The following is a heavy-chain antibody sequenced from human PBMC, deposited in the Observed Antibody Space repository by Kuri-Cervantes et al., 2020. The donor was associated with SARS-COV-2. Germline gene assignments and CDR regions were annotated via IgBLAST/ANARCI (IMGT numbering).Heavy chain of an antibody. D-gene: IGHD1-26*01. Sequence: GESLKISCAASGFTFSSYGMHWVRQAPGKGLEWVAVIWYDGSNKYYADSVKGRFTISRDNSKNTLYLQMNSLRAEDTAVYYCARVRTPPRYSSVRTSYYYMDVWGKGATVTVSS. J-gene: IGHJ6*03. V-gene: IGHV3-33*08. CDR2: IWYDGSNK. CDR1: GFTFSSYG. CDR3: ARVRTPPRYSSVRTSYYYMDV.